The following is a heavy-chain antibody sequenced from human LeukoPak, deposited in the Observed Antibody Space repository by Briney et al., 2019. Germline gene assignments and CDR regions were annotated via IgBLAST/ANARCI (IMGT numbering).Heavy chain of an antibody. V-gene: IGHV3-23*01. CDR1: GFTFSNYA. CDR2: ISGSGAST. CDR3: TKEDPRFDP. Sequence: AGGSLRLSCAASGFTFSNYAMSWVRQAPGKGLEWLSAISGSGASTHYADSVRGRFTISRDNSKSTLYLQMNSLRADDTAVYYCTKEDPRFDPWGQGTLVTVSS. J-gene: IGHJ5*02.